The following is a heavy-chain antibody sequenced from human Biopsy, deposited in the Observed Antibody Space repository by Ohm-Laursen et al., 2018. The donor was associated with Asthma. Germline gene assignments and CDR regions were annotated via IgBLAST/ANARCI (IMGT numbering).Heavy chain of an antibody. D-gene: IGHD5-12*01. Sequence: ASVKVSCKASGDSFSNYAISWVRQAPGQGLEWMGWMNPNSGNTGYAQKFHGRVTMTRDTSINTVYMELSSLSSEDTAVYYCARGYSGSDRIVYYYSGLEVWGQGTTVTVSS. CDR3: ARGYSGSDRIVYYYSGLEV. CDR1: GDSFSNYA. J-gene: IGHJ6*02. V-gene: IGHV1-8*02. CDR2: MNPNSGNT.